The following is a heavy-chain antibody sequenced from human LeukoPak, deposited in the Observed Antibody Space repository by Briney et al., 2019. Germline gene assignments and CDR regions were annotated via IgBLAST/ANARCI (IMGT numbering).Heavy chain of an antibody. CDR3: ARWEGRGYYAH. Sequence: GASVKVSCKASGYTFSSSGITWLRQAPAQGLEWVGWISTYNGNTNYAQKLQDRITLTTDTSTTTVYMELRSLRSDDTAVYYCARWEGRGYYAHWGQGTLVTVSS. J-gene: IGHJ4*02. D-gene: IGHD2/OR15-2a*01. CDR2: ISTYNGNT. CDR1: GYTFSSSG. V-gene: IGHV1-18*01.